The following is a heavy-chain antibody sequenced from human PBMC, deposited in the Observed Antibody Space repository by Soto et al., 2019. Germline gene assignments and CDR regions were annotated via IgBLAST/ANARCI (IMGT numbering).Heavy chain of an antibody. CDR1: SGSISTGNW. CDR2: IYYTGAT. CDR3: ARVFSSGSGWMYYFDF. D-gene: IGHD6-25*01. Sequence: QVELQESGPRLVKSSGTLSLTCEVSSGSISTGNWWSWVRQPPAKGLEWIGEIYYTGATNYNPSLKSRLTMTIDRCKDQFSLILPSATAADTAVYYCARVFSSGSGWMYYFDFWGQGILVSVSS. J-gene: IGHJ4*02. V-gene: IGHV4-4*02.